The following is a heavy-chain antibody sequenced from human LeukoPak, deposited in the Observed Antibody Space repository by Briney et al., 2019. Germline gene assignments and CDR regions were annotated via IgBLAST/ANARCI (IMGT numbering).Heavy chain of an antibody. CDR2: IQYSGTT. J-gene: IGHJ4*02. V-gene: IGHV4-59*01. Sequence: SETLSLICTVSIGSITRYYWVWIRQPPGKGLEWIGYIQYSGTTEYNPSLARRASISVDTAKDQFSLNLRSVTAAHTAVYYCARDRAAGTLDFWGQGTLVTVSS. CDR1: IGSITRYY. CDR3: ARDRAAGTLDF. D-gene: IGHD6-13*01.